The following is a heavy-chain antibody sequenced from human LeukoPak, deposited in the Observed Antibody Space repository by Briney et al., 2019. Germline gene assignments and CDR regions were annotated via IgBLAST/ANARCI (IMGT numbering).Heavy chain of an antibody. J-gene: IGHJ3*02. CDR1: GYSFTNYW. CDR3: AIGLSGGDWGEVFDI. Sequence: GESLQISSKGSGYSFTNYWIGRVRQMPRKKLVWRGFIFYGDSNTRYSPSVQGQVTISGDKSTSTAYLQWTSLTASDTAVYYCAIGLSGGDWGEVFDIWGQGTMVTVSS. CDR2: IFYGDSNT. V-gene: IGHV5-51*01. D-gene: IGHD3/OR15-3a*01.